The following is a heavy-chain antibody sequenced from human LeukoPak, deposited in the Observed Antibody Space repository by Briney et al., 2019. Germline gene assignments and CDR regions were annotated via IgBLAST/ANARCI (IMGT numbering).Heavy chain of an antibody. D-gene: IGHD3-10*01. J-gene: IGHJ6*04. CDR1: GGTFSSYA. CDR3: TNWFGESDPHYYYYGMDV. CDR2: IIPIFGTA. Sequence: SVKVSCKASGGTFSSYAISWARQAPGQGLEWMGGIIPIFGTANYAQKFRGRVTITADESTSTAYMELSSLRSEDTAVYYCTNWFGESDPHYYYYGMDVWGKGTTVTVSS. V-gene: IGHV1-69*13.